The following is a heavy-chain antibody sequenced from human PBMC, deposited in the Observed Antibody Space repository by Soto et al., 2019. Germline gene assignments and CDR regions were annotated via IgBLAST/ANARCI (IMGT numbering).Heavy chain of an antibody. J-gene: IGHJ3*02. CDR1: GGSISSGGYY. CDR2: IYYSGST. Sequence: SETLSLTCTVSGGSISSGGYYWSWIRQHPGKGLEWIGYIYYSGSTYYNPSLKSRVTISVDTSKNQFSLKLSSVTAADTAVYYCARDGGYDSSGYRHHDAFDIWGQGTMVTVSS. CDR3: ARDGGYDSSGYRHHDAFDI. D-gene: IGHD3-22*01. V-gene: IGHV4-31*03.